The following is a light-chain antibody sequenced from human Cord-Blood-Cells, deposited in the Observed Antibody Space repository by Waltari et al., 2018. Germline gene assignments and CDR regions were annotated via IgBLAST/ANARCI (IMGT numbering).Light chain of an antibody. CDR2: AAS. J-gene: IGKJ4*01. CDR3: QQSYSTHALT. Sequence: DIQMTQSPSSLSASVGDRVTITCRASQSISSYLNWYQQKPGKAPKLLIYAASSLQSGVPSRFSGSRSGTDFTLTISSLQPEDFATYYCQQSYSTHALTFGGGTKVEIK. V-gene: IGKV1-39*01. CDR1: QSISSY.